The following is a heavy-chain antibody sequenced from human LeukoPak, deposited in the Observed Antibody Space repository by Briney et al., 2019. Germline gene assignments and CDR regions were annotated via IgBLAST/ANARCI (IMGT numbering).Heavy chain of an antibody. CDR2: INHSGST. CDR1: GGSFSGYY. CDR3: ARTVDVGDYVRGYYYYYMDV. Sequence: SETLSLTCAVYGGSFSGYYWSWIRQPPGKGLEWIGEINHSGSTNYNPSLKSRVTISVDTSKNQFSLKLRSVTAADTAVYYCARTVDVGDYVRGYYYYYMDVWGKGTTVTISS. J-gene: IGHJ6*03. D-gene: IGHD3-10*02. V-gene: IGHV4-34*01.